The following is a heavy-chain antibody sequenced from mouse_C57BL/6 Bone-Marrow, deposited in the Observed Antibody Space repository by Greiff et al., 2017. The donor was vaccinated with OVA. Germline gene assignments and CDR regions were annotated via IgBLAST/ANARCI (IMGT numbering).Heavy chain of an antibody. CDR2: IRSKSSNYAT. CDR1: GFTFNTYA. V-gene: IGHV10-3*01. Sequence: EADGGLVQPKGSLKLSCAASGFTFNTYAMHWVRQAPGKGLEWVARIRSKSSNYATYYAESVKDRFTISRDDSQSMLYLQMNNLKTEDTAMYYCVRDGDYGRGAWFAYWGQGTLVTVSA. D-gene: IGHD1-1*01. CDR3: VRDGDYGRGAWFAY. J-gene: IGHJ3*01.